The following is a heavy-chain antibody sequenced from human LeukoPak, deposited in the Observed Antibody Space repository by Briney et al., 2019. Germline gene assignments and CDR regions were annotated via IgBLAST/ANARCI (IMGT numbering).Heavy chain of an antibody. CDR1: GGSISSYY. J-gene: IGHJ5*02. CDR3: ARDGYSSGWPNWFDP. D-gene: IGHD6-19*01. Sequence: SETLSLTCTVSGGSISSYYWSWIRQPPGKGLEWIGYIYYSGSTNYNPSLKSRVTISVDTSKNQFSLKLTSVTAADTAVYYCARDGYSSGWPNWFDPWGQGTLVTASS. CDR2: IYYSGST. V-gene: IGHV4-59*12.